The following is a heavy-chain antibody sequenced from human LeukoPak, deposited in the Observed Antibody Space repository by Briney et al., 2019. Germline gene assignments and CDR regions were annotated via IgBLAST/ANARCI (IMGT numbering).Heavy chain of an antibody. CDR1: GGSISSYY. CDR3: ARGVNSGYFDY. Sequence: AETLSLTCTVSGGSISSYYWTWIRQPPGKGLEWIGYIYYSGSTNYNPSLKSRVTISVDTSKNQFSLKLTSVTAADTAVYYCARGVNSGYFDYCGQGTLVTVSS. J-gene: IGHJ4*02. CDR2: IYYSGST. D-gene: IGHD1-26*01. V-gene: IGHV4-59*01.